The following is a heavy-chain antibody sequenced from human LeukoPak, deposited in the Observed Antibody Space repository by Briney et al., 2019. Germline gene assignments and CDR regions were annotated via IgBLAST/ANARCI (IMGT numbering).Heavy chain of an antibody. CDR2: ISSNGGST. CDR3: VKDPGYSSSWYFDY. V-gene: IGHV3-64D*06. CDR1: GFTFSSYH. J-gene: IGHJ4*02. Sequence: GGSLRLSCSASGFTFSSYHMYWVRQAPGKGVEYVSGISSNGGSTSYADSVKGRFTISRDNSKNTLYLQMSSLRTEDTAVYYCVKDPGYSSSWYFDYWGQGTLVTVSS. D-gene: IGHD6-13*01.